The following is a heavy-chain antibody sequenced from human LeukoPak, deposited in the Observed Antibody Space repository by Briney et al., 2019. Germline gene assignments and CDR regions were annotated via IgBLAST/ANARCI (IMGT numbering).Heavy chain of an antibody. CDR1: GFTFSSCG. CDR3: ARVRPGSNYVDFDY. CDR2: XSYDGSNK. Sequence: PGGSLRLSCAASGFTFSSCGMHWVRQAPGKGLXXXXXXSYDGSNKYYAGSVKGRFTISRDNSKSTLYLQMNSLRAEDTAVYYCARVRPGSNYVDFDYWGQGTLVTVSS. J-gene: IGHJ4*02. D-gene: IGHD4-11*01. V-gene: IGHV3-33*05.